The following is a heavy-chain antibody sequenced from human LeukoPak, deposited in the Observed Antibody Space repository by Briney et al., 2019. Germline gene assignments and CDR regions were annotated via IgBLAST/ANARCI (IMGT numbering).Heavy chain of an antibody. V-gene: IGHV4-30-4*01. Sequence: SETLSLTCTVSGGSIFSGDYYWNWIRQPPGKGLEWIGYIYYNGITYYNPSLESRVTISVDTSKNQFSLNLSSVTAADTAVYYCARGDYNDGAGYLDHWGQGTLVPVSS. CDR3: ARGDYNDGAGYLDH. CDR2: IYYNGIT. D-gene: IGHD3-22*01. CDR1: GGSIFSGDYY. J-gene: IGHJ5*02.